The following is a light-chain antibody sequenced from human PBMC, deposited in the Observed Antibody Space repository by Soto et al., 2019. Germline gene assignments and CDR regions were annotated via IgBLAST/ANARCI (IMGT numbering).Light chain of an antibody. V-gene: IGKV1-17*01. CDR2: AAS. Sequence: DIQMTQSPSSLSASVGDRVTITCRASQDIGNNLDWYQQKPGKAPKRLIYAASSLQSGVPSRFSGSGSGTEFTLTISSLQPEDFATYYCLQHNDYPWTFGQGTKVDIK. CDR3: LQHNDYPWT. J-gene: IGKJ1*01. CDR1: QDIGNN.